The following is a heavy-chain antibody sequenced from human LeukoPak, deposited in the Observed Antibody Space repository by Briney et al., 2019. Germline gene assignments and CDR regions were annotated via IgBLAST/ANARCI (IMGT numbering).Heavy chain of an antibody. V-gene: IGHV1-2*02. J-gene: IGHJ5*02. Sequence: ASVKVSCKASGYTFTDYYMHWVRQAPGQGLEWMGWINPYSGGTSYQQKFQGRVTMTRGTSIRTAYMELSRLRSDDTAIYYCARAYSTWDWFDPWGQGTLVSVSS. CDR1: GYTFTDYY. D-gene: IGHD6-13*01. CDR2: INPYSGGT. CDR3: ARAYSTWDWFDP.